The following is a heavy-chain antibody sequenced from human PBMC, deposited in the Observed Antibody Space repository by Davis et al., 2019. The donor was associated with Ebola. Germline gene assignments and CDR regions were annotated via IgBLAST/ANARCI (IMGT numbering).Heavy chain of an antibody. CDR1: GFNFRRYW. CDR2: INHSGST. Sequence: GSLRLSCAASGFNFRRYWMGWVRQAPGKGLEWIGEINHSGSTNYNPSLKSRVTISVDTSKNQFSLKLSSVTAADTAVYYCARGRRYSYGPPRYWGQGTLVTVSS. CDR3: ARGRRYSYGPPRY. J-gene: IGHJ4*02. D-gene: IGHD5-18*01. V-gene: IGHV4-34*01.